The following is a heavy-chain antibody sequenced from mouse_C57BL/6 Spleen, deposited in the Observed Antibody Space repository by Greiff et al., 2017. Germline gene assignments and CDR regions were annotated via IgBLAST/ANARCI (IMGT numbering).Heavy chain of an antibody. CDR3: ARSSNYVWFAD. D-gene: IGHD2-5*01. Sequence: VKLQESGAELMQPGASVTLSCKATGYTFTGYGMEWVKQRPGHGLEWIGEIDPDSGSTTYNQKFKGKATFTADKSSNTAYMQLRSQTTGDSAIKYGARSSNYVWFADWGQGTRVTVSA. V-gene: IGHV1-9*01. J-gene: IGHJ3*01. CDR2: IDPDSGST. CDR1: GYTFTGYG.